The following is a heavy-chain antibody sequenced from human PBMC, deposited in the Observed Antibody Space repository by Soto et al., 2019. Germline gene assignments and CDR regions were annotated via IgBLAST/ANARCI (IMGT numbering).Heavy chain of an antibody. J-gene: IGHJ4*02. Sequence: GGSLRLSCAASGFRFSSHGMHWVRQAPGKGLEWVAIIWYDGNNKYYADSVKGRLTISRDNSKNTLYLQMNSLRVEDTAVYYCARDMAAGTSYFDYWGQGLLVTVS. V-gene: IGHV3-33*01. CDR2: IWYDGNNK. CDR3: ARDMAAGTSYFDY. CDR1: GFRFSSHG. D-gene: IGHD6-13*01.